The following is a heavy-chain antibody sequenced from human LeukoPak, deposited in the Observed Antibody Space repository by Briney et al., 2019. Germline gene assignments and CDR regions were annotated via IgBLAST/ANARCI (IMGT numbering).Heavy chain of an antibody. CDR1: GGSISSYY. CDR3: ARVGIAAAGNKNWFDP. J-gene: IGHJ5*02. Sequence: SETLSLTCTVSGGSISSYYWSWIRQPPGKGLEWIGYNYYSGSTNYNPSLKSRVTISVDTSKNQFSLKLSSVTAADTAVYYCARVGIAAAGNKNWFDPWGQGTLVTVSS. D-gene: IGHD6-13*01. V-gene: IGHV4-59*01. CDR2: NYYSGST.